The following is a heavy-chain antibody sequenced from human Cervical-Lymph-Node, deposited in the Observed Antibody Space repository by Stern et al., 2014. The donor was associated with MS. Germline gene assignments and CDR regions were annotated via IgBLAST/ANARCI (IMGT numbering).Heavy chain of an antibody. D-gene: IGHD5-12*01. J-gene: IGHJ4*01. CDR3: ARGGYSGYVEYDY. V-gene: IGHV4-30-4*01. Sequence: QVQLQESGPGLVKPSQTLYLTCTVSGGSMSDSHYYWGWVRQPPGQGLEGVGHIESSGSTSYSPSLKSRLTMSMDTSKNQFSRNLNFVTAADTAVYYCARGGYSGYVEYDYWGHGTLVTVSS. CDR1: GGSMSDSHYY. CDR2: IESSGST.